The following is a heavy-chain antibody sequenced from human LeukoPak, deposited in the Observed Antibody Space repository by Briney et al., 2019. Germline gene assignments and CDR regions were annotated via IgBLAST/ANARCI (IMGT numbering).Heavy chain of an antibody. V-gene: IGHV3-21*01. CDR3: ARDGGCSSGWYDY. Sequence: GGSLRLSCAASGFTFSSYSMNWVRQAPGKGLEWVSSISSSSSYIYYADSVKGRFTISRDNAKNSLYLQMNSLRAEDTAVYYCARDGGCSSGWYDYWGQGTLVTVSS. D-gene: IGHD6-19*01. CDR1: GFTFSSYS. CDR2: ISSSSSYI. J-gene: IGHJ4*02.